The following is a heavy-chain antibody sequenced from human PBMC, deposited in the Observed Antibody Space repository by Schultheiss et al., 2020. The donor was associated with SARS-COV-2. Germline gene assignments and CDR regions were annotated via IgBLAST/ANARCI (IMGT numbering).Heavy chain of an antibody. CDR1: GFTFSSYG. J-gene: IGHJ6*02. D-gene: IGHD3-3*01. CDR2: IWYDGSNK. CDR3: ARQNYDFWSGYAFNYYYYGMDV. V-gene: IGHV3-33*01. Sequence: GGSLRLSCAASGFTFSSYGMHWVRQAPGKGLEWVAVIWYDGSNKYYADSVKGRFTISRDNSKNTLYLQMNSLRADDTAVYYCARQNYDFWSGYAFNYYYYGMDVWGQGTTVTVSS.